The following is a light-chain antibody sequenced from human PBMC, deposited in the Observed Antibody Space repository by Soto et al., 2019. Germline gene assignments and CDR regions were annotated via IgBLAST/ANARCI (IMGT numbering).Light chain of an antibody. CDR3: QQYNNWPPIT. J-gene: IGKJ5*01. V-gene: IGKV3-15*01. CDR2: YAS. Sequence: EIMMTQSPATLSVSPGERATLSCRASQSVRNNLAWYQQKPGQAPRLLIYYASTRATGIPARFSGSRYGTEFTLTISSLQSEDFALYYFQQYNNWPPITFGQGTRLVIK. CDR1: QSVRNN.